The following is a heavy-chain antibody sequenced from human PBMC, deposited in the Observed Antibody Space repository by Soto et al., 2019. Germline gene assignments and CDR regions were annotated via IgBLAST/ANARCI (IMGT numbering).Heavy chain of an antibody. CDR3: AKNGDFWSWGMDV. J-gene: IGHJ6*02. CDR1: GFTFSTYA. Sequence: GGSLRLSCAASGFTFSTYAMTWFRQAPGKGLEWVAIISSSGDGTYYVDSVKGRFTISRDNSRNTLNLQMNSLRAEDTAVYYCAKNGDFWSWGMDVGGQGTTVTVSS. V-gene: IGHV3-23*01. D-gene: IGHD3-3*01. CDR2: ISSSGDGT.